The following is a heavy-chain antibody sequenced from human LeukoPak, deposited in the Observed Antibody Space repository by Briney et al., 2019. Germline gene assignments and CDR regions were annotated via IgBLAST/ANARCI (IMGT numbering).Heavy chain of an antibody. J-gene: IGHJ3*02. CDR1: GGSINSGDYY. CDR3: AREIKWEAYAAFDI. Sequence: SETLSLTCTVSGGSINSGDYYWSWLRQSPGKGLEWIGYIYYSGSTYYNPSLKSRITISVDTSKNQFSLNLNSVTAADSAVYFCAREIKWEAYAAFDIWGQGTMVTVSS. CDR2: IYYSGST. V-gene: IGHV4-30-4*01. D-gene: IGHD1-26*01.